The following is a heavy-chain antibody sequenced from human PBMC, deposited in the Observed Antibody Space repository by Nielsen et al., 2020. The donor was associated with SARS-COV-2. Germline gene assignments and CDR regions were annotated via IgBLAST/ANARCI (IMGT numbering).Heavy chain of an antibody. D-gene: IGHD7-27*01. CDR2: ISTDGST. V-gene: IGHV3-66*01. CDR1: GFTISSSF. J-gene: IGHJ6*02. Sequence: GESLKISCGASGFTISSSFMSWVRQAAGKGLDWVSVISTDGSTSHADSVKGRFTISRDNSKNTLYLQMNSLRAEHTAVYYCARDNWGRMDVWGQGTTVTVSS. CDR3: ARDNWGRMDV.